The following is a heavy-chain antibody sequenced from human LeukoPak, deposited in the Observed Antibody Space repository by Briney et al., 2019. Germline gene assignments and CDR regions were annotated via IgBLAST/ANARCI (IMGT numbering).Heavy chain of an antibody. D-gene: IGHD3-10*01. J-gene: IGHJ3*02. Sequence: PSETLSLTCTVSGASISSYYWTWIRQPPGKGLEWIGYIFYSGSTNYNPSLKSRVTISVDMSKNQFSLKLRSVTAADTAAYYCARHGGATMVRGVLVDAFDIWGQGTMVTVSS. V-gene: IGHV4-59*08. CDR1: GASISSYY. CDR2: IFYSGST. CDR3: ARHGGATMVRGVLVDAFDI.